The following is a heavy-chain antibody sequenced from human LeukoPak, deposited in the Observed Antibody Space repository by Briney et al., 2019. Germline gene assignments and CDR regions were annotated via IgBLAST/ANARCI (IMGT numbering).Heavy chain of an antibody. J-gene: IGHJ4*02. D-gene: IGHD1-26*01. CDR2: IRSKTNNFAT. CDR3: TRQGGSLPDFDY. CDR1: DFILSGSA. Sequence: GGSLRLSCAASDFILSGSAIPWVRQASGKGLEWVGRIRSKTNNFATAYAASVKGRFTVSRDDSKNTAYLQMNSLKIEDTAVYYCTRQGGSLPDFDYWGQGTLVTVSS. V-gene: IGHV3-73*01.